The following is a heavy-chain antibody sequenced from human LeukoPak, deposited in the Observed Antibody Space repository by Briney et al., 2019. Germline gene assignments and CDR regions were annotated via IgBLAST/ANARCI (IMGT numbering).Heavy chain of an antibody. CDR1: GDSVSTNSAT. D-gene: IGHD1-26*01. CDR2: TYYRSKWSN. J-gene: IGHJ5*01. V-gene: IGHV6-1*01. Sequence: PSQTLSLTCAISGDSVSTNSATWTWLRQSPSRGLEWLGRTYYRSKWSNDCAVSMKSRITINPDTSKNQFSLQLNSVTPEDTAVYYCARLVGASWFDSWGQGTLVTVSS. CDR3: ARLVGASWFDS.